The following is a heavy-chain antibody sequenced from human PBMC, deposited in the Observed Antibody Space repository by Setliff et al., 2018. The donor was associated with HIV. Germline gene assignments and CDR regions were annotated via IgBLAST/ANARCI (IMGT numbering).Heavy chain of an antibody. CDR1: GGTFSLHY. D-gene: IGHD1-20*01. Sequence: PSETLSLTCAVSGGTFSLHYYTWIRQSPLRGLEWIGEINHSGGTRYNPSLESRVTMSLDSSRKQFSLRLSSVTAADTALYYCARLCSINWRYFDYWGQGALVTVSS. CDR2: INHSGGT. CDR3: ARLCSINWRYFDY. J-gene: IGHJ4*02. V-gene: IGHV4-34*01.